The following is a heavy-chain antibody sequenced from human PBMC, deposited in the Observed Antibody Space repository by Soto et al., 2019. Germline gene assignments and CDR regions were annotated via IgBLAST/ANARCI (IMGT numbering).Heavy chain of an antibody. J-gene: IGHJ6*03. V-gene: IGHV1-69*08. Sequence: QVQLVQSGAEVKKHGSSVKISCTASGITFNNYTFSWVRRAPGQGLEWMGRVIPLLDASNYAEKFQDRVTITADRSTSTAYMELSGLKSEDSAIYYCASGKSQMTQDRMGFYYYMDVWGKGTTITVSS. CDR3: ASGKSQMTQDRMGFYYYMDV. CDR2: VIPLLDAS. CDR1: GITFNNYT. D-gene: IGHD1-1*01.